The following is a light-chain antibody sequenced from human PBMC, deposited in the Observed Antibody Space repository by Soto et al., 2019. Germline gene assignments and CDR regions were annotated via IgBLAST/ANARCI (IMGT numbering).Light chain of an antibody. CDR3: QHYNSYPWT. CDR2: HAS. Sequence: DIQMTQSPSTLSASIGDRVTITCRASQTINNWLAWYQQKPGKAPNLLIYHASNLETGVPSRFSGSAFGTEFTLTISSLQPVDFATYYCQHYNSYPWTFGQGTKVEIK. J-gene: IGKJ1*01. CDR1: QTINNW. V-gene: IGKV1-5*01.